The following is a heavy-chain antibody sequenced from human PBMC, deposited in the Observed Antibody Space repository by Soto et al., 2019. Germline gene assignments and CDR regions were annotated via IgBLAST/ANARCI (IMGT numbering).Heavy chain of an antibody. J-gene: IGHJ4*02. V-gene: IGHV3-23*01. CDR3: AKVKGEDYGDYAFDY. Sequence: EVQLLESGGGLVQPGGSLRLSCATSGFTFYRYAMSWVRQAPGKGLEWVSAISGSDGTTYYTDSVKGRFTISRDYSKNTLYLQVNSLRAEDTAVYYCAKVKGEDYGDYAFDYWGQGTLVTVSS. CDR2: ISGSDGTT. D-gene: IGHD4-17*01. CDR1: GFTFYRYA.